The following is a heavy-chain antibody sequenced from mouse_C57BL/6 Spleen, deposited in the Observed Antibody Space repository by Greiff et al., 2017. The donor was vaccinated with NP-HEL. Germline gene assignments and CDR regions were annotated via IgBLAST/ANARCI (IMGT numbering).Heavy chain of an antibody. D-gene: IGHD1-1*01. CDR2: IDPENGDT. CDR1: GFNIKDDY. J-gene: IGHJ4*01. Sequence: EVQLQQSGAELVRPGASVKLSCTASGFNIKDDYMHWVKQRPEQGLEWIGWIDPENGDTEYASKFQGKATITADTSSNTAYLQLSSLTSEDTAVYYSTTGSTYAMEYWGQGTSVTVSS. V-gene: IGHV14-4*01. CDR3: TTGSTYAMEY.